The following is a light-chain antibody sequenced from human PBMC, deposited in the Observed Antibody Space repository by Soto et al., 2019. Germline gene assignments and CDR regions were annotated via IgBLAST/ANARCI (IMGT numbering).Light chain of an antibody. CDR3: QQSYRTPYT. Sequence: DIEMTQSPSSLSASVGDRVTITCRASQSSSNYLNWYQQKPGKAPKLLIYAASSLQSGVPARVSDSGSGTDVTLTISSLQPEDFATYYCQQSYRTPYTFGQGTKLEIK. CDR1: QSSSNY. J-gene: IGKJ2*01. CDR2: AAS. V-gene: IGKV1-39*01.